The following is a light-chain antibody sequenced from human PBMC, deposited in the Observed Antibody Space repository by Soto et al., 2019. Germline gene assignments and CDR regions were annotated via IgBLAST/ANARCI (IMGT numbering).Light chain of an antibody. CDR2: DDN. J-gene: IGLJ1*01. Sequence: QSVLTQPPSASGTPGQRVTISCSGSTANIGTNTVNWFQHLPGSAPKLLIYDDNKRPSGIPDRFSGSKSGTSATLGITGFQTGDEADYYCGSWDSSLSAYVFGTGTKVTVL. CDR3: GSWDSSLSAYV. CDR1: TANIGTNT. V-gene: IGLV1-51*01.